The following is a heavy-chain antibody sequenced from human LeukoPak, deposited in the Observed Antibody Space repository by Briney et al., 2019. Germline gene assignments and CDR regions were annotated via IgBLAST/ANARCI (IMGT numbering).Heavy chain of an antibody. CDR2: ISNNGGST. D-gene: IGHD2-15*01. V-gene: IGHV3-64*01. J-gene: IGHJ3*02. CDR3: AREKGGFDI. CDR1: GFTFSAYT. Sequence: GGSLRLSCAASGFTFSAYTMQWVRQAPGKGLEYVSAISNNGGSTYYANSVKGRFTISRDNSKNTLYLQMGSLRAEDMAVYYCAREKGGFDIWGQGTMVTVSS.